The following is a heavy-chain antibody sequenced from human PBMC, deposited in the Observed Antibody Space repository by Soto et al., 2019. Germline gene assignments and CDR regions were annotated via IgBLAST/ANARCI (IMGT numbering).Heavy chain of an antibody. Sequence: QVQLQESGPGLVKPSQTLSLTCTVSGGSISSGGYYWSWIRQHPGKGLEWIGYIYYSGRTYYNPSPKSRVTISVDTSKNQFSLKLSSVTAADTAVYYCARGNWNYVYGMDVWGQGTTVTVSS. D-gene: IGHD1-7*01. CDR3: ARGNWNYVYGMDV. CDR2: IYYSGRT. CDR1: GGSISSGGYY. J-gene: IGHJ6*02. V-gene: IGHV4-31*03.